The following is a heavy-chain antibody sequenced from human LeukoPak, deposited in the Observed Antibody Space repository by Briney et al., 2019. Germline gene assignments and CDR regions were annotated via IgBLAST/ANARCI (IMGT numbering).Heavy chain of an antibody. CDR3: ARVSYDILTGYSNNDY. J-gene: IGHJ4*02. V-gene: IGHV1-18*01. CDR1: GYTFTSYG. D-gene: IGHD3-9*01. Sequence: ASVKVSCKASGYTFTSYGISWVRQAPGQGLEWMGWISAYNGNTNYAQKLQGRVTMTTDTSTSTAYMELRSLRSDDTAVYYCARVSYDILTGYSNNDYRGQGTLVTVSS. CDR2: ISAYNGNT.